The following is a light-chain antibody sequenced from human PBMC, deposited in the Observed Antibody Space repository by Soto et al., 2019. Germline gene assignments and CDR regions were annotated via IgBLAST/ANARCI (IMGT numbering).Light chain of an antibody. Sequence: DIQMTQSPSSLSASVGDRVTITCRASHGISNYLAWYQQKPGKVPKLLIYDASTLQSGVPSRFSGSGSGTDFTLTISSLQPEDVATYYCQQYNSAPYTFGQGTRLEIK. CDR3: QQYNSAPYT. CDR2: DAS. CDR1: HGISNY. V-gene: IGKV1-27*01. J-gene: IGKJ2*01.